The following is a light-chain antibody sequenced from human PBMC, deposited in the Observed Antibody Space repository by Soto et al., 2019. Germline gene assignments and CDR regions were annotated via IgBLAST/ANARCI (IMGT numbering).Light chain of an antibody. J-gene: IGLJ2*01. CDR1: SSDIGDYDY. CDR2: DVN. V-gene: IGLV2-14*03. CDR3: TSYSSRSTHVV. Sequence: QSVLTQPASVSGSPGQSITLSCTGTSSDIGDYDYVSWYQRHPGKAPKLIIYDVNNRPSGVSNRFSGSKSGNTASLTISGLQAEDEADYYCTSYSSRSTHVVFGGGTKLTVL.